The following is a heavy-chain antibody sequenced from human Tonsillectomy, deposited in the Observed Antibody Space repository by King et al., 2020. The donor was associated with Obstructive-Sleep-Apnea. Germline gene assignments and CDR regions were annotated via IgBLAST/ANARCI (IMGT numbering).Heavy chain of an antibody. CDR3: ARLIPPGYYARVGHRWLVP. V-gene: IGHV5-51*01. J-gene: IGHJ5*02. CDR1: GYSFPSYW. CDR2: IYPGDSDT. D-gene: IGHD3-22*01. Sequence: QLVQSGAEVKKPGQSLKISCKGSGYSFPSYWIGWVRQMPGKGLEWMGIIYPGDSDTKYSPSFQGQVTISADKSISTAYLQWSSHKASDTAMYYCARLIPPGYYARVGHRWLVPWGQGTPVTVS.